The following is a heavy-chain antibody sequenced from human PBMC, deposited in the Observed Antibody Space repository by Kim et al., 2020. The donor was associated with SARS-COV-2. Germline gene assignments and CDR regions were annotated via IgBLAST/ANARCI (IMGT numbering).Heavy chain of an antibody. CDR3: AKGVRGSLDV. D-gene: IGHD3-10*01. Sequence: STYYASSVKGRFTISRDNSKNTLYLQMNSVRAEDTAVYYCAKGVRGSLDVWGQGTTVTVSS. CDR2: ST. J-gene: IGHJ6*02. V-gene: IGHV3-23*01.